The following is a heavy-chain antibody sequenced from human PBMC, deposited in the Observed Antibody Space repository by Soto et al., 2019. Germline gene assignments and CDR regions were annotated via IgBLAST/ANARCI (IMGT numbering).Heavy chain of an antibody. CDR1: GGSISSYY. J-gene: IGHJ4*02. CDR2: IYYSGST. Sequence: SETLSLTCTVSGGSISSYYWSWIRQPPGKGLEWIGYIYYSGSTNYNPSLKSRVTISVDTSKNQFSLKLSSVTAADTAVCYCARRVKGYFDYWGQGTLVTVSS. D-gene: IGHD4-4*01. CDR3: ARRVKGYFDY. V-gene: IGHV4-59*08.